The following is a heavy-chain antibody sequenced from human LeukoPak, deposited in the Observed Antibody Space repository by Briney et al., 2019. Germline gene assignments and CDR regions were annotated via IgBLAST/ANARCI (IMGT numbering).Heavy chain of an antibody. D-gene: IGHD4-23*01. CDR2: INHSGST. V-gene: IGHV4-34*01. CDR1: GVSFSGYY. CDR3: ARDLRWPPSG. Sequence: SETLSLTCAVYGVSFSGYYWSWIRQPPGKGLEWIGEINHSGSTNYNPSLESRVTISVDTSKNQFSLKLSSVTAADTAVYYCARDLRWPPSGWGQGTLVTVSS. J-gene: IGHJ4*02.